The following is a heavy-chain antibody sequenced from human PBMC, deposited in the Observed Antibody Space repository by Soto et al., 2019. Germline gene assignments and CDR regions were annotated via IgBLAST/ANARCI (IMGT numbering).Heavy chain of an antibody. CDR1: GGTFSSYA. J-gene: IGHJ6*02. V-gene: IGHV1-69*01. CDR2: IIPIFGTA. D-gene: IGHD6-13*01. CDR3: AREYRGSSPDYYYYYGMDV. Sequence: QVQLVQSGAEVKKPGSSVKVSCKASGGTFSSYAISWVRQAPGQGLEWMGGIIPIFGTANYAQKFQGRVTITADESTSTAYMELSSLRSEDTAVYYCAREYRGSSPDYYYYYGMDVWGQGTTVTVSS.